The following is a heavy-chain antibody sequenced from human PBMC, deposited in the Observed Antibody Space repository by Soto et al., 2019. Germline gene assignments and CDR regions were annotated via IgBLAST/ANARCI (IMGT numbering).Heavy chain of an antibody. CDR3: AREPPGYCSGGSCYSVIGKAFDI. V-gene: IGHV4-30-4*01. CDR2: IYYSGST. Sequence: PSETLSLTCTFSVGSISSGDYYCSWVRQPPWKGLEWIGYIYYSGSTYYNPSLKSRVTISVDTSKNQFSLKLSSVTAADTAVYYCAREPPGYCSGGSCYSVIGKAFDIWGQGTMVIVS. J-gene: IGHJ3*02. CDR1: VGSISSGDYY. D-gene: IGHD2-15*01.